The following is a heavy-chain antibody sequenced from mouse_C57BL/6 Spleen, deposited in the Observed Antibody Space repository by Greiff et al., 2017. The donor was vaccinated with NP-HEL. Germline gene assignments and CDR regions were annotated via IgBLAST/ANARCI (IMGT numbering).Heavy chain of an antibody. CDR3: ARSTYYGSSPYYFDY. CDR2: INPGSGGT. CDR1: GYAFTNYL. Sequence: QVQLKESGAELVRPGTSVKVSCKASGYAFTNYLIEWVKQRPGQGLEWIGVINPGSGGTNYNEKFKGKATLTADKSSSTAYMQLSSLTSEDSAVYFCARSTYYGSSPYYFDYWGQGTTLTVSS. V-gene: IGHV1-54*01. D-gene: IGHD1-1*01. J-gene: IGHJ2*01.